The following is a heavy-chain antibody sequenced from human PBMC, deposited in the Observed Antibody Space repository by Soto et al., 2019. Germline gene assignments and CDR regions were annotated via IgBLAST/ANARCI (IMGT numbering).Heavy chain of an antibody. Sequence: ASVKVSCEASGYTYTSYYMRWVRQAPGQGLEWMGIINPSGGSTSYAQKFQGRVTMTRDTSTSTVYMELSSLRSEDTAVYYCARDPRVPDAFDIWGQGTMVTVSS. J-gene: IGHJ3*02. V-gene: IGHV1-46*03. CDR1: GYTYTSYY. CDR2: INPSGGST. CDR3: ARDPRVPDAFDI. D-gene: IGHD1-1*01.